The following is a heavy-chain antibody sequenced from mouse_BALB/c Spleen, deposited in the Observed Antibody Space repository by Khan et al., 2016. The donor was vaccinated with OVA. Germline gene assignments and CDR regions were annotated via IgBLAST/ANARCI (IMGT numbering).Heavy chain of an antibody. CDR3: TVEGVGHYVRYFDV. Sequence: QVQLQQPGPELVKPGASVKMSCKASGYTFTDYVISWVKRRTGQGLEWIGEIYPGSDSGYYNEKFKGKATLTADKSSNIAYMQLSSLTSEDSAVYFCTVEGVGHYVRYFDVWGAGTTVTVSS. D-gene: IGHD2-1*01. CDR1: GYTFTDYV. V-gene: IGHV1-77*01. CDR2: IYPGSDSG. J-gene: IGHJ1*01.